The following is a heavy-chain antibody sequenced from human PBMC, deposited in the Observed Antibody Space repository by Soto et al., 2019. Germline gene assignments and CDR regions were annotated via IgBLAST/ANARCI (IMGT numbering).Heavy chain of an antibody. CDR2: ISWNSGSI. CDR1: GFTFDDYA. J-gene: IGHJ6*03. D-gene: IGHD4-17*01. CDR3: AKGTHDYGDYRHYYYYYMDV. V-gene: IGHV3-9*01. Sequence: GGSLRLSCAASGFTFDDYAMHWVRQAPGKGLEWVSGISWNSGSIGYADSVKGRFTISRDNAKNSLYLQMNSLRAEDTALYYCAKGTHDYGDYRHYYYYYMDVWGKGTTVTVSS.